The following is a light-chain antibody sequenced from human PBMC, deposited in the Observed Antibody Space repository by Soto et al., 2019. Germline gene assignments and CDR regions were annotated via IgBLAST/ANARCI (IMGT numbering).Light chain of an antibody. Sequence: DIQMTQSPSSLSASVGDRVTITCRASQSISSYLNWYQQKPGKAPKLLIYAASSLQIGVPSRFIGSGSGTDVTRTISSLQPEDFATYYCQQSYSTLWGFGQGTKVEIK. CDR2: AAS. CDR3: QQSYSTLWG. J-gene: IGKJ1*01. CDR1: QSISSY. V-gene: IGKV1-39*01.